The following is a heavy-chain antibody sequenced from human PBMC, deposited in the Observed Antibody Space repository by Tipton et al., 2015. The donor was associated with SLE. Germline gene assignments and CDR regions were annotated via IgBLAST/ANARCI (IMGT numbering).Heavy chain of an antibody. J-gene: IGHJ4*02. Sequence: TLSLTCTVSGGSISSSSYYWGWIRQPPGKGLEWIGSIYYSGSTYYNPSLKSRVTISVDTSKNQFSLKLSSVTAADTAGYYCAREGPGRFSDYWGQGTLVTVSS. V-gene: IGHV4-39*07. CDR3: AREGPGRFSDY. CDR2: IYYSGST. D-gene: IGHD3-3*01. CDR1: GGSISSSSYY.